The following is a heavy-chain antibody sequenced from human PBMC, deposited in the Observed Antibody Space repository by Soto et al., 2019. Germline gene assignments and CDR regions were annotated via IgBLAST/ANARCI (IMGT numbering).Heavy chain of an antibody. CDR3: ARVGGYDYGHAWYFDL. Sequence: PSQTLSLTCAISGDSVTSNSATWNWIRQSPSRGLESLGRTYYRSKWYNEYAVSVKSRITINPDTSKNQFSLHLNSVTPEDTAMYYCARVGGYDYGHAWYFDLWGRGTLVTVSS. CDR1: GDSVTSNSAT. CDR2: TYYRSKWYN. D-gene: IGHD5-18*01. J-gene: IGHJ2*01. V-gene: IGHV6-1*01.